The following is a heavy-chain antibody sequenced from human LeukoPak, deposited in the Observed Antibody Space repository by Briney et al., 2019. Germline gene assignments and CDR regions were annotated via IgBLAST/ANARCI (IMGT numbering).Heavy chain of an antibody. CDR2: IYSGGST. V-gene: IGHV3-53*01. D-gene: IGHD3-16*01. J-gene: IGHJ3*01. CDR1: GFTVSSRY. CDR3: SREVCLRGKGACDL. Sequence: SGGSLRLSCAASGFTVSSRYMTWVRQAPGKGLEWVSLIYSGGSTYYADSVKGRFTISRDNSKNTVFHQMNSLRVEDTAVYYCSREVCLRGKGACDLGGEGTMVTVSS.